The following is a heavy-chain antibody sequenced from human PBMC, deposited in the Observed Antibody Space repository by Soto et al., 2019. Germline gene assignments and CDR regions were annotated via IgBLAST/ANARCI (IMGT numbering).Heavy chain of an antibody. Sequence: APAEVSCKASGYTFTGYYMHWVRQDPGQGLEWMGWINPNSGGTNYAQKFQGRVTMTRDTSISTAYMELSRLRSDDTAVYYCARDPVGATPYYYYYYGMDVWGQGTTVTVS. J-gene: IGHJ6*02. CDR1: GYTFTGYY. CDR3: ARDPVGATPYYYYYYGMDV. CDR2: INPNSGGT. D-gene: IGHD1-26*01. V-gene: IGHV1-2*02.